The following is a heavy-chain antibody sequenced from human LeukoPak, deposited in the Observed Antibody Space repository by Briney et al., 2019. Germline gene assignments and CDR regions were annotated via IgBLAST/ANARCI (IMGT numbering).Heavy chain of an antibody. Sequence: GGSLRLSCAASGFTFSSYGMHWVRQAPGKGLEWVAVISYDGSNKYYADSVKGRFTISRDNSRNTLYLQMSSLTAEDTAVYYCAREAVPLEWLFTPGAFDVWGQGTMVTVSS. CDR2: ISYDGSNK. D-gene: IGHD3-3*01. V-gene: IGHV3-30*19. J-gene: IGHJ3*01. CDR1: GFTFSSYG. CDR3: AREAVPLEWLFTPGAFDV.